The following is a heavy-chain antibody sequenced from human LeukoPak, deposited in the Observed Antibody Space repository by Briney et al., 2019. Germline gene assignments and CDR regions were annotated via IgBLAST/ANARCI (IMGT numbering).Heavy chain of an antibody. CDR2: IYSGGIT. Sequence: PGGSLSLSCAASGFTVSTNYMTWVRQAPGKGLKWVSVIYSGGITYYADSVKGRFTISRDNSKNTLYLQMSSLRADDTAVYYCARGRPCTGGSCYGDWGEGTLVTGSS. V-gene: IGHV3-53*01. CDR1: GFTVSTNY. D-gene: IGHD2-15*01. J-gene: IGHJ4*02. CDR3: ARGRPCTGGSCYGD.